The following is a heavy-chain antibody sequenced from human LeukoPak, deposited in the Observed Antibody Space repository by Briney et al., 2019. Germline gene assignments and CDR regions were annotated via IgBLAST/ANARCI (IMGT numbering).Heavy chain of an antibody. CDR3: ASGGYCSSTSCYFSGY. D-gene: IGHD2-2*03. J-gene: IGHJ4*02. CDR1: GFTFSSYW. V-gene: IGHV3-7*01. CDR2: IKQDGSEK. Sequence: PGGSLRLSCAASGFTFSSYWMSWVRQAPGKGLEWVANIKQDGSEKYYVDSVKGRFTISRDNAKNSLYLQMNSPRAEDTAVYYCASGGYCSSTSCYFSGYWGQGTLVTVSS.